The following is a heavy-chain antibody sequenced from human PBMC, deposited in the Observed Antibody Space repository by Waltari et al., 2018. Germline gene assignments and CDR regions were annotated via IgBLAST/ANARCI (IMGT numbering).Heavy chain of an antibody. J-gene: IGHJ6*02. CDR3: ATQDRSSWSGMDV. CDR1: GGTFRSYA. V-gene: IGHV1-69*09. D-gene: IGHD6-13*01. CDR2: IIPILGIA. Sequence: QVQLVQSGAEVKKPGSSVKVSCKASGGTFRSYAISWVRRAPGKGLEWMGRIIPILGIANYAQKFQGRVTITADKSTSTAYMELSSLRSEDTAVYYCATQDRSSWSGMDVWGQGTTVTVSS.